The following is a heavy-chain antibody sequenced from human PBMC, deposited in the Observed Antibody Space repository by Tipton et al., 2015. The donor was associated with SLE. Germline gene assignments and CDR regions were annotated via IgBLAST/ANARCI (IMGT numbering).Heavy chain of an antibody. V-gene: IGHV4-31*11. D-gene: IGHD6-13*01. CDR1: GGSFSGYY. J-gene: IGHJ6*02. Sequence: TLSLTCAVYGGSFSGYYWSWIRQHPGKGLEWIGYIYYSGSTYYNPSLKSRVTISVDTSKNQFSLKLSSVTAADMAVYYCARGVAAALYYYYGMDVWGQGTTVTVSS. CDR2: IYYSGST. CDR3: ARGVAAALYYYYGMDV.